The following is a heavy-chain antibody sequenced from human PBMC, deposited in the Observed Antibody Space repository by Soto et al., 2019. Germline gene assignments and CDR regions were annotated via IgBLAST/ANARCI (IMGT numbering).Heavy chain of an antibody. CDR3: ARRLGLQGGSMMDV. V-gene: IGHV3-33*01. Sequence: GGSLRLSCAASGFTFSSYGMHWVRQAPGKGLERVAVIWYDGSNKYYADSVKGRFTISRDNSKNTLYLQMNSLRAEDTAVYYCARRLGLQGGSMMDVWGQGTTVTVSS. CDR2: IWYDGSNK. CDR1: GFTFSSYG. D-gene: IGHD4-4*01. J-gene: IGHJ6*02.